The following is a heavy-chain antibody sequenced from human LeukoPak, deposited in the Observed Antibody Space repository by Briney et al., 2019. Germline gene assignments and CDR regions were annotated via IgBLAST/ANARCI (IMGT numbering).Heavy chain of an antibody. CDR3: ARDGRSYGDYVFPLGYGMDV. D-gene: IGHD4-17*01. CDR1: GFTFISYS. V-gene: IGHV3-21*01. J-gene: IGHJ6*02. CDR2: ISSSSSYI. Sequence: GGSLRLSCAASGFTFISYSMNWVRQAPGKGREWVSSISSSSSYIYYADSEKGRFTISRDNAKNSLYLQMNSLRAEDTAVYYCARDGRSYGDYVFPLGYGMDVWGQGTTVTVSS.